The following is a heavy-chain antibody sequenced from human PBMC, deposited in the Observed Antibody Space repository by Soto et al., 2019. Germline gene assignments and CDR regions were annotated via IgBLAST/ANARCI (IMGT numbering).Heavy chain of an antibody. V-gene: IGHV1-69*08. Sequence: QVQLVQSGAEVKKPGSSVKVSCKASGGTFSSYTISWVRQAPGQGLEWMGRFIPILGIANYAQKFQGRVTITADKATTTAYMGMRSLRAEATAMYYCARDGRDGDYSKQENWFDPRGQGTLVTVSS. CDR1: GGTFSSYT. CDR3: ARDGRDGDYSKQENWFDP. D-gene: IGHD4-17*01. CDR2: FIPILGIA. J-gene: IGHJ5*02.